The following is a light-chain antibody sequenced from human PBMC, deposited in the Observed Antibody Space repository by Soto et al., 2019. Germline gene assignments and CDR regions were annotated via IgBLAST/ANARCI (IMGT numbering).Light chain of an antibody. J-gene: IGKJ1*01. Sequence: EIVLTQSPGTLSLSPGERATLSCRASQSVSTYLAWFQQVPGRAPRLIIHGASSRATGVPDRITGSGSGTDFTLSISRLEPEDFAVYYCQQYGGSTRTFGQGTKVDIK. CDR1: QSVSTY. CDR3: QQYGGSTRT. V-gene: IGKV3-20*01. CDR2: GAS.